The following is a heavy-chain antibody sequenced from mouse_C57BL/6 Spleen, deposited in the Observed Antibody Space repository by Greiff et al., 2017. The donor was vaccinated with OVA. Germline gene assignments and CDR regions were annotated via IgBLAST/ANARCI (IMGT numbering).Heavy chain of an antibody. CDR3: ARGGDFDY. J-gene: IGHJ2*01. V-gene: IGHV5-4*01. CDR2: ISDGGSYT. CDR1: GFTFSSYA. Sequence: EVQVVESGGGLVKPGGSLKLSCAASGFTFSSYAMSWVRQTPEKRPEWVATISDGGSYTYYPDNVKGRFTISRDNAKNNLYLQMSHLKSEDTAMYYCARGGDFDYWGQGTTLTVSS.